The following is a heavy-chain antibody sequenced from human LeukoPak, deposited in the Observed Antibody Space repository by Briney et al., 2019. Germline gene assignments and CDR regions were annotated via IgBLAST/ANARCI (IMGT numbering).Heavy chain of an antibody. CDR3: ARGVVVSRWLTIFGVVSEAYGMDV. J-gene: IGHJ6*02. D-gene: IGHD3-3*01. CDR1: GYTFTNYY. CDR2: INPSGGST. V-gene: IGHV1-46*01. Sequence: ASVRVSCKASGYTFTNYYMHWVRQAPGQGLEWMGIINPSGGSTSYAQKFQGRVTMTRNTSISTAYMELSSLRSEDTAVYYCARGVVVSRWLTIFGVVSEAYGMDVWGQGTTVTVSS.